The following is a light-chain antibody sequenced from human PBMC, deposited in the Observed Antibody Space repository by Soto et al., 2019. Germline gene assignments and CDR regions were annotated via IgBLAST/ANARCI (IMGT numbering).Light chain of an antibody. V-gene: IGLV1-44*01. CDR2: SNN. CDR1: SSNIGSNS. J-gene: IGLJ1*01. Sequence: QPVLTQPPSASGTPGQRVTISCSGSSSNIGSNSVSWYQQLPGTAPKLLIYSNNQRPSGVPDRFSGSKSGTSASLAISGLQSGDEADYYCAAWDDSLNGYVFGTGTKLTVL. CDR3: AAWDDSLNGYV.